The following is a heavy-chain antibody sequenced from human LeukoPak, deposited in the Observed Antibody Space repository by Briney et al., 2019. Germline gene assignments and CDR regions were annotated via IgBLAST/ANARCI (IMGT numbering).Heavy chain of an antibody. CDR1: GGTFSSYA. V-gene: IGHV1-69*13. CDR3: ATEVDTGYYGMDV. Sequence: SVKVSCKASGGTFSSYAISWVRQAPGQGLEWMGGVIPIFGTANYAQKFQGRVTITADESTSTAYMELSSLRSEDTAVYFCATEVDTGYYGMDVWGQGTTVTVSS. D-gene: IGHD5-18*01. J-gene: IGHJ6*02. CDR2: VIPIFGTA.